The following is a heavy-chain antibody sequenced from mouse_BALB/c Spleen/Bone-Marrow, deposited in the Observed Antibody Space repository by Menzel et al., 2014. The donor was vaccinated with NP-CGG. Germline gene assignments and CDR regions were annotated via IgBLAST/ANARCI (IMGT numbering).Heavy chain of an antibody. CDR2: IDPANGNT. V-gene: IGHV14-3*02. J-gene: IGHJ3*01. CDR1: GFNIKDTY. Sequence: EVKLMESGAELGKPGASVKLSCTASGFNIKDTYMHWVKQRPEQGLEWIGRIDPANGNTKYDPKFQGKATITADTSSNTAYLQLSSLTSEDTAVYYCARFAYWGQGTLATVSA. CDR3: ARFAY.